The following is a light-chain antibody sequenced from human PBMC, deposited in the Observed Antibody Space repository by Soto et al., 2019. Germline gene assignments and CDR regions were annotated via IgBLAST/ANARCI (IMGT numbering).Light chain of an antibody. CDR3: QQYNNWTYT. CDR2: GAS. CDR1: QRVGSN. J-gene: IGKJ2*01. V-gene: IGKV3-15*01. Sequence: EIVMTQSPATLSVSPGERATLSCRASQRVGSNLAWYQQKPGQSPRLLIYGASTRATVIPARISGSGSGTEFTLTVSSLQSEDFAVYYCQQYNNWTYTFVQGTTLEIK.